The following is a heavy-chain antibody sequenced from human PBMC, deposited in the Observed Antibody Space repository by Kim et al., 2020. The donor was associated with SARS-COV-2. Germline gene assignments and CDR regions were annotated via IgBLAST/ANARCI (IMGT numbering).Heavy chain of an antibody. CDR2: INSDGSST. D-gene: IGHD6-13*01. CDR3: ATPAAQGENYYYYGMDV. CDR1: GFTFSSYW. V-gene: IGHV3-74*01. J-gene: IGHJ6*02. Sequence: GGSLRLSCAASGFTFSSYWMHWVRQAPGKGLVWVSRINSDGSSTSYADSVKGRFTISRDNAKNTLYLQMNSLRAEDTAVYYCATPAAQGENYYYYGMDVWGQGTTVTVSS.